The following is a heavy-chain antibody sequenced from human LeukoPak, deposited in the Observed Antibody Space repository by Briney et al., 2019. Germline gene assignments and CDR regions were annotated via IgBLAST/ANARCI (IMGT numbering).Heavy chain of an antibody. D-gene: IGHD3-10*01. V-gene: IGHV4-30-4*08. CDR3: ARGTGYYYYMDV. CDR1: GDSISSGDYY. CDR2: IYNSGST. J-gene: IGHJ6*03. Sequence: SQTLSLTCTVSGDSISSGDYYWSWIRQPPGKGLEWIGYIYNSGSTYYNPSLKSRVTISADTSKNQFSLKLSSVTAADTAVYYCARGTGYYYYMDVWGKGTTVTVSS.